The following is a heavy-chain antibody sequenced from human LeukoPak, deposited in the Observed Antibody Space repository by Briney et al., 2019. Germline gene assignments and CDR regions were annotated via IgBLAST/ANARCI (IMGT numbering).Heavy chain of an antibody. CDR3: ARAFRLLWSGFDP. D-gene: IGHD3-10*01. CDR1: GFTLSRYS. CDR2: ISSSSSYI. J-gene: IGHJ5*02. V-gene: IGHV3-21*01. Sequence: PGGSLRLSCAASGFTLSRYSMNWVRQAPGKGLEWVSSISSSSSYIYYADSVKGRFTISRDNAKNSLYLQMNSLRAEDTAVYYCARAFRLLWSGFDPWGQGTLVTVSS.